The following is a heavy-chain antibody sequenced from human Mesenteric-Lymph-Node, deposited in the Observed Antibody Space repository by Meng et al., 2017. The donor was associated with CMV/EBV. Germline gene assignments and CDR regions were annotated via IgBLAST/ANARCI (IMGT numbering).Heavy chain of an antibody. CDR2: INPNTGDT. CDR1: GYTFTDFY. CDR3: ARVKGLYGMDV. V-gene: IGHV1-2*02. Sequence: ASVKVSCKASGYTFTDFYMHWVRQAPGQGLEWLGYINPNTGDTNYAQKFQGRVTMTRDTSTSTVYMELSSLRSEDTAVYYCARVKGLYGMDVWGQGTTVTVSS. J-gene: IGHJ6*02.